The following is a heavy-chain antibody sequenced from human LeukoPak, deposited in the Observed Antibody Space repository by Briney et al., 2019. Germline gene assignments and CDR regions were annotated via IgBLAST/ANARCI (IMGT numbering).Heavy chain of an antibody. CDR2: ISYDGSNK. D-gene: IGHD2/OR15-2a*01. CDR1: GFTFSSYG. J-gene: IGHJ4*02. CDR3: AKTKLIISYFDY. V-gene: IGHV3-30*18. Sequence: GGSLRLSCAASGFTFSSYGMHWVRQAPGKGLEWVAVISYDGSNKYYADSVEGRFTISRDNSKNTLYLQMNSLRAEDTAVYYCAKTKLIISYFDYWGQGTLVTVSS.